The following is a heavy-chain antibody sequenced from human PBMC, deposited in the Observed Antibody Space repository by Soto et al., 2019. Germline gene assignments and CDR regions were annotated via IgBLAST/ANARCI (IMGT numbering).Heavy chain of an antibody. J-gene: IGHJ4*02. Sequence: PSETLSLTCSVSGGSISGGDYSWSWIRQTPSKGLELIGYIWSAERIFSSPSLKSRVIISADRSKNQISLRLTSVTPADTAVYYCARASGDYGNYVFDSWGQGILVTVSS. CDR1: GGSISGGDYS. CDR2: IWSAERI. D-gene: IGHD4-17*01. V-gene: IGHV4-30-2*01. CDR3: ARASGDYGNYVFDS.